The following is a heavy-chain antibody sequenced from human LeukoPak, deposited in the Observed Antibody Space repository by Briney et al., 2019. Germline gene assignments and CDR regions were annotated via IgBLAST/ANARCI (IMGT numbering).Heavy chain of an antibody. V-gene: IGHV3-48*01. Sequence: GGSLRLSCVVSGFTFSPYSMNWVRQAPGKGLEWVAYISGRTSTIYYADSVYGRFTISRDNAKNSLYLQMNSLRAEDTAVYYCARDLRNYYDSSGYYFDYWGQGTLVTVSS. CDR2: ISGRTSTI. CDR1: GFTFSPYS. CDR3: ARDLRNYYDSSGYYFDY. D-gene: IGHD3-22*01. J-gene: IGHJ4*02.